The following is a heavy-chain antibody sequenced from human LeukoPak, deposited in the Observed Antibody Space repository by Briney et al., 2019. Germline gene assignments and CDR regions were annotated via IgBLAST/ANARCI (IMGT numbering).Heavy chain of an antibody. CDR2: IKQDGSEK. V-gene: IGHV3-7*01. D-gene: IGHD5-12*01. CDR3: AREAWIWNY. CDR1: GFTFSSYW. Sequence: GGSLRLSCVASGFTFSSYWMSWVRQAPGKGLEWVANIKQDGSEKYYVDSVKGRFTISRDNAKNSLYLQMNSLRAEDTAVYYCAREAWIWNYWGQGTLVTVSS. J-gene: IGHJ4*02.